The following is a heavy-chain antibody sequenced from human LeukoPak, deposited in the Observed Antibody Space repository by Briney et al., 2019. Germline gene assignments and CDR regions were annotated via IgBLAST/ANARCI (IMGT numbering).Heavy chain of an antibody. V-gene: IGHV4-61*02. J-gene: IGHJ3*02. Sequence: SQTLSLTCTVSGGSISSGSYYWSWIRQPAGKGLEWIGRIYTSGSTNYNPSLKSRVTISVDTSKNQFSLRLSSVTAADTAVYYCASPGITIFGTGAFDIWGQGTMVTVSS. D-gene: IGHD3-3*01. CDR2: IYTSGST. CDR3: ASPGITIFGTGAFDI. CDR1: GGSISSGSYY.